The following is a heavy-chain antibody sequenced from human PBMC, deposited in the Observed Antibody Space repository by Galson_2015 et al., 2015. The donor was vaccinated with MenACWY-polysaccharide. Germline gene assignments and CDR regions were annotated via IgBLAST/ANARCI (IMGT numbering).Heavy chain of an antibody. V-gene: IGHV1-8*01. D-gene: IGHD5-18*01. CDR3: ARIIARKYTFGDS. Sequence: SVKVSCKASGYNFTSYDINWVRQAPGQGLEWRGRMNPNRGNTGYAQKFQGRVTMTSKSAMTTAYMELSSLRSEDTAVYYCARIIARKYTFGDSWGQGALVTVSS. CDR1: GYNFTSYD. J-gene: IGHJ4*02. CDR2: MNPNRGNT.